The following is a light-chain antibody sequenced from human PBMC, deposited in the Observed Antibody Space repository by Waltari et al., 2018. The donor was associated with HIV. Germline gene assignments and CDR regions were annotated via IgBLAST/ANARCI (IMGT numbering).Light chain of an antibody. J-gene: IGLJ3*02. Sequence: QSLLTQPPSVSAAPGQKVTISCSGGTANIGSNYVSWYQHLPGTAPRLLIYEDDKGASACPNRFSGSTAGTSATLTITGLQTGDEGDHYCASWDRSLNGGVFGGGTKLTVL. CDR3: ASWDRSLNGGV. V-gene: IGLV1-51*02. CDR2: EDD. CDR1: TANIGSNY.